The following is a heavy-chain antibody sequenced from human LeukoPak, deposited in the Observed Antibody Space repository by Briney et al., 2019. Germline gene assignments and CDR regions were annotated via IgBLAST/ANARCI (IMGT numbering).Heavy chain of an antibody. CDR2: ISSSSSYI. D-gene: IGHD1-26*01. J-gene: IGHJ4*02. CDR3: ARAWELRSFDY. CDR1: GFTFSSYS. V-gene: IGHV3-21*01. Sequence: GGSLRLSCAASGFTFSSYSMNWVRQAPGKGPEWVSSISSSSSYIYYADSVKGRFTISRDNAKNSLYLQMNSLRAEDTAVYYCARAWELRSFDYWGQGTLVTVSS.